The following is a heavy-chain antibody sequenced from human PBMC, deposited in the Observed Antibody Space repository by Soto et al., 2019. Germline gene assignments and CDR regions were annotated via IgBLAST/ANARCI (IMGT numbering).Heavy chain of an antibody. Sequence: SETLSLTRAVYGGSFSGYYWSWIRQPPGKGLERMGETNHVGNTNYNPSLKSRDTTSVDTSKNHFSLYLTSVPAADTAVYYCARGRRGGQSVKGLDYWGQGTLVTVS. D-gene: IGHD3-10*01. CDR3: ARGRRGGQSVKGLDY. V-gene: IGHV4-34*01. CDR1: GGSFSGYY. CDR2: TNHVGNT. J-gene: IGHJ4*02.